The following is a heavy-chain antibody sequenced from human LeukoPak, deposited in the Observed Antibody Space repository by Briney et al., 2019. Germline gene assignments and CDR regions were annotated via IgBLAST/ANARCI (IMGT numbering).Heavy chain of an antibody. D-gene: IGHD5-18*01. CDR3: ARAAVDTASIDY. J-gene: IGHJ4*02. Sequence: SETLSLTCTVSGGSISSGGYYWSWIRRHPGKGLEWIGYIYYSGSTYYNPSLKSRVTISVDTSKNQFSLKLSSVTAADTAVYYCARAAVDTASIDYWGQGTLVTVSS. CDR2: IYYSGST. V-gene: IGHV4-31*03. CDR1: GGSISSGGYY.